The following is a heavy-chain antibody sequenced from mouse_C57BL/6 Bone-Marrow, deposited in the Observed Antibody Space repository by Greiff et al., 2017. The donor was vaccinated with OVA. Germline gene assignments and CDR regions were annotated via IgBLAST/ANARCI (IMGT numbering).Heavy chain of an antibody. CDR1: GFTFSSYG. V-gene: IGHV5-6*01. Sequence: EVKLVESGGDLVKPGGSLKLSCAASGFTFSSYGMSWVRQTPDKRLEWVATISSGGSYTYYPDSVKGRFTISRDNAKNTLYLQMSSLNAEDTAMYYCAIILYYFDYWGQGTTLTVSS. CDR2: ISSGGSYT. J-gene: IGHJ2*01. CDR3: AIILYYFDY.